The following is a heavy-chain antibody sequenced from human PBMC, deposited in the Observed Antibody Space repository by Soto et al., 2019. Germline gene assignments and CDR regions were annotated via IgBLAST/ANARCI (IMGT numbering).Heavy chain of an antibody. CDR1: GYTFTSYG. V-gene: IGHV1-18*01. D-gene: IGHD3-10*01. Sequence: ASVKVSCKASGYTFTSYGISWVRQAPGQGLEWMGWISAYNGNTNYAQKLQGRVTMTTDTSTSTAYMELRSLRSDDTAVYYCARLYYGSGSSNWFDPWGQGTLVTVSS. J-gene: IGHJ5*02. CDR3: ARLYYGSGSSNWFDP. CDR2: ISAYNGNT.